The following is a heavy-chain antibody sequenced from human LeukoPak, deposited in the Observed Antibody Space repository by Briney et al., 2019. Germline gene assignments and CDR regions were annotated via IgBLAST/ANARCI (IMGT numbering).Heavy chain of an antibody. V-gene: IGHV3-21*01. J-gene: IGHJ6*02. CDR1: GFTFSSYS. Sequence: PGGSLRLSCAASGFTFSSYSMNWVRQAPGKGLEWVSSISSSSSYIYYADSVKGRFTISRDNAKNSLYLQMSSLRAEDTAVYYCARAHCSSTSCYQGYGTYYYYYGMDVWGQGTTVTVSS. D-gene: IGHD2-2*01. CDR3: ARAHCSSTSCYQGYGTYYYYYGMDV. CDR2: ISSSSSYI.